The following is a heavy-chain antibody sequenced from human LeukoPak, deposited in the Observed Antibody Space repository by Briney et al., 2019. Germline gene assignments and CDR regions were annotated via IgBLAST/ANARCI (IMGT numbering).Heavy chain of an antibody. Sequence: GESLKISCRVFGYAFASYWIGWVRQVPGKGLEWMGIIYPSDSDVRYNPSFEGQVTFSADKSINTAYLQWSSLKASDTAMYYCARQYYDILTGQENWFDPWGQGTLVTVSS. CDR1: GYAFASYW. CDR2: IYPSDSDV. D-gene: IGHD3-9*01. J-gene: IGHJ5*02. V-gene: IGHV5-51*01. CDR3: ARQYYDILTGQENWFDP.